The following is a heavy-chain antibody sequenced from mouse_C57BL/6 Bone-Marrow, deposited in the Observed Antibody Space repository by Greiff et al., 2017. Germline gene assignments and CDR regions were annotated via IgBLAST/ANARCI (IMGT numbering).Heavy chain of an antibody. CDR2: IWSGGST. Sequence: VPLQQSGPGLVQPSQSLSITCTVSGFSLTSYGVHWVRQSPGKGLEWLGVIWSGGSTDYNAAFISRLSISKDNSKSQVFFKMNSLQADDTAIYYCARGAYGIFAYWGQGTLVTVSA. J-gene: IGHJ3*01. D-gene: IGHD2-1*01. V-gene: IGHV2-2*01. CDR3: ARGAYGIFAY. CDR1: GFSLTSYG.